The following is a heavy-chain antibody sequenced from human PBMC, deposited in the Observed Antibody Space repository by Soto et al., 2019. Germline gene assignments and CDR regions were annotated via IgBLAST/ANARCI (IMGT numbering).Heavy chain of an antibody. CDR1: GFTFSSYS. D-gene: IGHD2-15*01. V-gene: IGHV3-21*01. CDR2: ISSSSSYI. J-gene: IGHJ4*02. CDR3: AREGRGYCSGGSCYSADY. Sequence: EVQLVESGGGLVKPGGSLRLSCAASGFTFSSYSMNWVRQAPGKGLEWVSSISSSSSYIYYADSVKGRFTISRDNAKNSPXLQMNSRRAEDTAVYYCAREGRGYCSGGSCYSADYWGQGTLVTVSS.